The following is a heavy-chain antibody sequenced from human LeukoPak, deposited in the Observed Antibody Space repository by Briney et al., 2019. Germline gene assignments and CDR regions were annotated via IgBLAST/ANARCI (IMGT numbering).Heavy chain of an antibody. CDR3: ASDYYDSSGFARLWWFDP. V-gene: IGHV4-4*07. Sequence: SETLSLTCTVSGVSISSYYWSWIRQPAGKGLEWIGRIDISGSTNYNPSLKSRVTISVDTSKNQFSLKLSSVTAADTAVYYCASDYYDSSGFARLWWFDPWGQGTLVTVSS. D-gene: IGHD3-22*01. J-gene: IGHJ5*02. CDR2: IDISGST. CDR1: GVSISSYY.